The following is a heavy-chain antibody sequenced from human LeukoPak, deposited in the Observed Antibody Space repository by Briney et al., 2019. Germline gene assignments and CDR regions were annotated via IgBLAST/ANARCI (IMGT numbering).Heavy chain of an antibody. CDR3: ARIPWAEGNSFDY. D-gene: IGHD3-16*01. CDR1: EFTFSRYW. CDR2: IKQDGSEK. Sequence: PGGSLRLSCAASEFTFSRYWMSWVRQAPGKGLDWVANIKQDGSEKYYVDSVKGRFTISRDNAKNSLYLQMNSLRAEDTAVYYCARIPWAEGNSFDYWGQGTLVTVSS. J-gene: IGHJ4*02. V-gene: IGHV3-7*01.